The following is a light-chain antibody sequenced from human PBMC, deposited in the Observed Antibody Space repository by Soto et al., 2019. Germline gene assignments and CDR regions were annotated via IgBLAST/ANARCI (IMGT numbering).Light chain of an antibody. CDR3: HQYGSSPSYT. CDR1: QSVSSSSY. J-gene: IGKJ2*01. CDR2: GAS. V-gene: IGKV3-20*01. Sequence: EIVLTQSPGTLSLSPGERATLSCRASQSVSSSSYLAWYQQKPGQAPRLLIYGASSRATGIPDRFSGSGSGTAFTLTISRREPEDFAVYYCHQYGSSPSYTFGQGTKLEIK.